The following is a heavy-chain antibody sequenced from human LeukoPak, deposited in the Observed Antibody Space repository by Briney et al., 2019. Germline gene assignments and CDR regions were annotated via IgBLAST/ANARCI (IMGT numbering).Heavy chain of an antibody. Sequence: SETLSLTCAVYGGSFSGYYWSWIRQPPGKGLEWIGEINHSGSTNYNPSLKSRVTISVDTSKNQFSLKLSSVTAADTAVYYCARRIIAAAGRAGYYYYYMDVWGKGTTVTISS. J-gene: IGHJ6*03. CDR2: INHSGST. CDR1: GGSFSGYY. D-gene: IGHD6-13*01. CDR3: ARRIIAAAGRAGYYYYYMDV. V-gene: IGHV4-34*01.